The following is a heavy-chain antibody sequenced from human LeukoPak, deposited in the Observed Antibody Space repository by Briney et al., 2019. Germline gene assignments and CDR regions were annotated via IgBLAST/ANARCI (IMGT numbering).Heavy chain of an antibody. CDR1: GGSISGYY. CDR2: IYTSGST. Sequence: SETLSLTCTVSGGSISGYYWSWIRQPAGKGLEWIGRIYTSGSTNYNPSLKSRVTMSVDTSKNQFSLKLSSVTAADTAVYYCARDWPSGYYYGVSDYWGQGTLVTVSS. D-gene: IGHD3-22*01. V-gene: IGHV4-4*07. J-gene: IGHJ4*02. CDR3: ARDWPSGYYYGVSDY.